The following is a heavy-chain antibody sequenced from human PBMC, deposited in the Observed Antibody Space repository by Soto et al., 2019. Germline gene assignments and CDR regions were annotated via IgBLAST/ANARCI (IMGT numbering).Heavy chain of an antibody. CDR2: ISKDSTTM. J-gene: IGHJ5*02. D-gene: IGHD3-16*01. CDR1: GFSFSQFN. V-gene: IGHV3-48*02. CDR3: ARDGGNWFGP. Sequence: GGSLRLSCAISGFSFSQFNMNWVRQAPGKGLEWVAFISKDSTTMYYAASVKGRFTVSRDNAVNSLNLQMNSLRDDDTAVYYCARDGGNWFGPWGQGTLVTVSS.